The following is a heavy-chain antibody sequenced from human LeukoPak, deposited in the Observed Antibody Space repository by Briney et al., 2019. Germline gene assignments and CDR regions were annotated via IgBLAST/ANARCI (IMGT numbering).Heavy chain of an antibody. CDR1: GGSFSGYY. CDR3: ARDRICGYSSGCQDY. J-gene: IGHJ4*02. CDR2: INHSGST. V-gene: IGHV4-34*01. D-gene: IGHD6-19*01. Sequence: SETLSLTCAVYGGSFSGYYWSWIRQPPGKGLEWIGEINHSGSTNYNPSLKSRVTISVDTSKNQFSLKLSSVTAADTAVYYCARDRICGYSSGCQDYWGQGTLVTVSS.